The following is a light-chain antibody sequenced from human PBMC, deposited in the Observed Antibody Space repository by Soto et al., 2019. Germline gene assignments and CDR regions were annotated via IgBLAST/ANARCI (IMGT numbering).Light chain of an antibody. J-gene: IGKJ4*01. CDR1: QSVSNNY. V-gene: IGKV3-20*01. Sequence: IVFTPSPGTLSLSPGEGATLSFRVSQSVSNNYLAWYQQKPGQAPRLLIYGASNRATGIPDRFSGSGSGADFTLTISSLQSEDFAVYYCQQYNNWPLTFGGGTKVDI. CDR2: GAS. CDR3: QQYNNWPLT.